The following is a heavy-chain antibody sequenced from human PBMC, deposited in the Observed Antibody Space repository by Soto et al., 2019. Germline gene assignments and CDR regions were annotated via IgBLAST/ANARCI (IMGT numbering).Heavy chain of an antibody. CDR2: INHSGST. D-gene: IGHD2-8*02. CDR1: GGSFSGYY. J-gene: IGHJ4*02. Sequence: QVQLQQWGAGLLKPSETLSLTCAVYGGSFSGYYWTWIRQPPGTGLEWIGEINHSGSTNYNPSLKSRGTISVDTSKNQFSLNLTSVTAADTAVDYCARDKSTGLFDYWGQGTLVTVSS. CDR3: ARDKSTGLFDY. V-gene: IGHV4-34*01.